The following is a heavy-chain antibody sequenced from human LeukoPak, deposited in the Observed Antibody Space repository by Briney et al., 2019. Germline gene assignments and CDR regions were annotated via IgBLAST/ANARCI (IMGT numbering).Heavy chain of an antibody. CDR1: GFSLSTSGMC. V-gene: IGHV2-70*11. CDR2: IDWDDDK. J-gene: IGHJ4*02. D-gene: IGHD3-22*01. Sequence: RSQTLSLTCTFSGFSLSTSGMCVSWIRQPPGEALEWLARIDWDDDKYYSTSLKTRLTISKDTSKNQVVLTMTNMDPVDTATYYCARLRSSGYYYLFDYWGQGTLVTVSS. CDR3: ARLRSSGYYYLFDY.